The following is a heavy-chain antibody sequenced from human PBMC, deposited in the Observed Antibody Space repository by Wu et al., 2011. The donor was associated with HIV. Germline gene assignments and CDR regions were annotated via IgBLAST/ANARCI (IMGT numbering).Heavy chain of an antibody. Sequence: QVQLVQSGAEVKKPGASVKVSCKASGYTFSGYYLHWVRQAPGQGLEWVGWIDPNSGATNYAQKFQGRVTMTRDTSISTAYMELSRLRSDDTAVYYCARGHVITMIVGPGYWYFDLWGRGTLVTVSS. D-gene: IGHD3-22*01. V-gene: IGHV1-2*02. CDR1: GYTFSGYY. CDR3: ARGHVITMIVGPGYWYFDL. CDR2: IDPNSGAT. J-gene: IGHJ2*01.